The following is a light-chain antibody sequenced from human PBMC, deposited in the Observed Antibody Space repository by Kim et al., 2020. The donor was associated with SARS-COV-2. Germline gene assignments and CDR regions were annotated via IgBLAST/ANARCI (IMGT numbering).Light chain of an antibody. CDR1: SLRSYY. CDR2: GKN. Sequence: SELPQDPDVSVALGQTVRITCQGDSLRSYYATWYQQKPGQAPILVIYGKNNRPSGIPDRFSGSSSGNTASLTITGAQAEDEADYSCNSRDSGDKVIFGGGTQLTVL. V-gene: IGLV3-19*01. CDR3: NSRDSGDKVI. J-gene: IGLJ2*01.